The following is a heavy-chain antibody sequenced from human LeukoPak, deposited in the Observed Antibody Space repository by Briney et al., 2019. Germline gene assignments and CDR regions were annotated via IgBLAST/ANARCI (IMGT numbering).Heavy chain of an antibody. CDR1: GFTFSSYA. CDR3: AKLTMIVGFFDY. Sequence: GGSLRLSCAASGFTFSSYAMSWVRQAPGKGLEWVSAISGSGGSTYYADSVKGRFTISRDNSKNTLYLQMNSLRAEDTAVYYYAKLTMIVGFFDYWGQGTLVTVSS. J-gene: IGHJ4*02. D-gene: IGHD3-22*01. CDR2: ISGSGGST. V-gene: IGHV3-23*01.